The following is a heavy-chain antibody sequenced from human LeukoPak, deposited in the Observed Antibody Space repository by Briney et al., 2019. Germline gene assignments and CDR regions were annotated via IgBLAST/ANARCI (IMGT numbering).Heavy chain of an antibody. CDR3: SSLVVTDDWAFDI. V-gene: IGHV3-74*01. Sequence: GESLTLSCTVSGFSFTRCWMHWIRHAQGKGMVWVSAIYTDGTTKTYDDSAESRFTISRDNSKNTLYLQMNSLSVEDTAVYYCSSLVVTDDWAFDIWGQGTMVTVS. CDR1: GFSFTRCW. J-gene: IGHJ3*02. CDR2: IYTDGTTK. D-gene: IGHD2-21*02.